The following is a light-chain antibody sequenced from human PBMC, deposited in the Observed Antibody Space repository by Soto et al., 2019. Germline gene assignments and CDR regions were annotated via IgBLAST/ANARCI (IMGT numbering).Light chain of an antibody. Sequence: EIVVTQSPATLSVSPGERATLSCRASQSVSNNLAWYQKKPGQAPRLLIYGASTRATGIPARFSGSGSGTEFTLTISSLQSEDFAFYYCQQYNNWWTFGQGTRGDIK. V-gene: IGKV3-15*01. J-gene: IGKJ1*01. CDR1: QSVSNN. CDR2: GAS. CDR3: QQYNNWWT.